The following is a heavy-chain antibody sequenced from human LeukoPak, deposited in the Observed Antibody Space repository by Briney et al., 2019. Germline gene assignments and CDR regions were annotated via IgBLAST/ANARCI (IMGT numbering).Heavy chain of an antibody. CDR3: ARAGRSSCWHKTIDY. CDR1: GYTFTSYY. J-gene: IGHJ4*02. V-gene: IGHV1-46*01. CDR2: INPSGGST. Sequence: ASVKVSCKASGYTFTSYYMHWVRQAPGQGLEWMGIINPSGGSTSYAQKFQGRVTMTRDTSTSTVYMELSSLRSEDTAVYYCARAGRSSCWHKTIDYWGQGTLVTVSS. D-gene: IGHD6-13*01.